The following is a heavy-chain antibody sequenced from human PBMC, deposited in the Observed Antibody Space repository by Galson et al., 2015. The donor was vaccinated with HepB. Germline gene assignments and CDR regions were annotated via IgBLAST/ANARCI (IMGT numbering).Heavy chain of an antibody. CDR2: ISYDGSNK. D-gene: IGHD1-1*01. Sequence: SLRLSCAASGFTFSSYGMHWVRQAPGKGLEWVAVISYDGSNKYYADSVKGRFTISRDNSKNTLYLQMNSLRAEDTAVYYCAKDGPRLYNWNDVGAFDIWGQGTMVTVSS. CDR3: AKDGPRLYNWNDVGAFDI. CDR1: GFTFSSYG. V-gene: IGHV3-30*18. J-gene: IGHJ3*02.